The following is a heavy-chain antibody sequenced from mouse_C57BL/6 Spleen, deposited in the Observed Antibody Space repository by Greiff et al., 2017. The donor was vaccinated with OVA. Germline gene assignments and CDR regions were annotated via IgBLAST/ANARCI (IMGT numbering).Heavy chain of an antibody. CDR2: IYPSDSET. CDR3: ARRGYDYDPFDY. D-gene: IGHD2-4*01. CDR1: GYTFTSYW. V-gene: IGHV1-61*01. Sequence: VQLQQPGAELVRPGSSVKLSCKASGYTFTSYWMDWVKQRPGQGLEWIGNIYPSDSETHYNQKFKDKATLTVDKSSSTAYMQLSSLTSEDSAVYYCARRGYDYDPFDYWGQGTTLTGSS. J-gene: IGHJ2*01.